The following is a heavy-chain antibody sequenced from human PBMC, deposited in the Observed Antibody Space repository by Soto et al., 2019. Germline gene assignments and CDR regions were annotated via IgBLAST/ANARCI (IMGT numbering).Heavy chain of an antibody. CDR3: ARVEVATILGVDY. CDR1: VYSFTSYD. J-gene: IGHJ4*02. Sequence: XSVKVSCKASVYSFTSYDINWVRQATGQGLEWMGWMNPNSGNTGYAQKFQGRVTMTRNTSISTAYMELSSLRSEDTAVYYCARVEVATILGVDYWGQGTLVTVSS. D-gene: IGHD5-12*01. V-gene: IGHV1-8*01. CDR2: MNPNSGNT.